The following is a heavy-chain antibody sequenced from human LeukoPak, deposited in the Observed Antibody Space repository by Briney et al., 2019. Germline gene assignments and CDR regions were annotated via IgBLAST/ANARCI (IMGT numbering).Heavy chain of an antibody. V-gene: IGHV1-2*02. J-gene: IGHJ4*02. D-gene: IGHD3-9*01. CDR3: ARASLRYFDWLCDY. CDR2: INPNSGGT. Sequence: ASVKVSCKASGYTFTGYYMHWVRQAPGQGLEWMGWINPNSGGTNYAQKFQGRVTMTRDTSISTAYMELSRLRSDDTAVYYCARASLRYFDWLCDYWGQGTLVTVSS. CDR1: GYTFTGYY.